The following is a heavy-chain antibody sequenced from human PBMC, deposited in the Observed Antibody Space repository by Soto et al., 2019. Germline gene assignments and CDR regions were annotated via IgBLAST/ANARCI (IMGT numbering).Heavy chain of an antibody. J-gene: IGHJ2*01. D-gene: IGHD2-15*01. Sequence: QVQLVQSGSEVKKPGASVKVSCKASGYTFTNYGMSWVRQAPGQGLEWMGWISAYNGNTNHAQNFKGRVTMTTDTSTKPAYIELRSLRSDDTAVYYCARCYCSVGSCYSCWHFDLWGRGALVTVSS. V-gene: IGHV1-18*01. CDR2: ISAYNGNT. CDR3: ARCYCSVGSCYSCWHFDL. CDR1: GYTFTNYG.